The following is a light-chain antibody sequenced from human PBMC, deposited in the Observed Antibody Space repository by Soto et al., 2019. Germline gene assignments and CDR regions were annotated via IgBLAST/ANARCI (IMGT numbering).Light chain of an antibody. V-gene: IGKV3-20*01. Sequence: EIVLTQSPGSLSLSPGERATLSCRASQSVDSSFFAWYQQKPGQAPRLLIYGASNRATGIPDRFSGSGSGTDFTLTISRLEPEDFAVYYCQQYVSSVTFGQGTKVVIK. CDR3: QQYVSSVT. CDR2: GAS. J-gene: IGKJ1*01. CDR1: QSVDSSF.